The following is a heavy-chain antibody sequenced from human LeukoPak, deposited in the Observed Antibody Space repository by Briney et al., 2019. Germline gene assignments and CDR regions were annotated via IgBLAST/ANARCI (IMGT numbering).Heavy chain of an antibody. CDR1: GGSISNYY. CDR2: LYNSGTT. Sequence: SETLSLTCTVSGGSISNYYWIWIRQPAGQGLEWIGRLYNSGTTNSNPSLKSRVTMSVDTAKNHLSLKLSSVAAADTAVYYCAREYSGSYWTGYYFDYWGQGTLVTVSS. J-gene: IGHJ4*02. V-gene: IGHV4-4*07. CDR3: AREYSGSYWTGYYFDY. D-gene: IGHD1-26*01.